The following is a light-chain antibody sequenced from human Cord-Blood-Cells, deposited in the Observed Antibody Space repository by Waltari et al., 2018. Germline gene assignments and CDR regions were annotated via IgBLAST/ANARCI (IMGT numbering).Light chain of an antibody. CDR2: GAS. V-gene: IGKV3-15*01. CDR1: QSVSSN. Sequence: EIVMTQSPATLSVSPGERATLSCRASQSVSSNLAWYQQKPGQAPRLLIYGASTRATGIPARFSGSGSGTEFTLTFSCLQSEDFAVYDCQQYNNWPPTFGQGTKVEIK. J-gene: IGKJ1*01. CDR3: QQYNNWPPT.